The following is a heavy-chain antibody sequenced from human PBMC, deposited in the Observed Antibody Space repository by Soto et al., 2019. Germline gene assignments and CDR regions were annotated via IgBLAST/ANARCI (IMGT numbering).Heavy chain of an antibody. CDR1: GYTFTSYG. CDR3: ARVPRYCSSTSCYGDY. J-gene: IGHJ4*02. V-gene: IGHV1-18*01. CDR2: ISAYNGNT. D-gene: IGHD2-2*01. Sequence: ASVKVSCKASGYTFTSYGISWVRQAPGQGLEWMGWISAYNGNTNYAQKLQGRVTMTTDTSTSTAYMELRSLRSDDTAVYYCARVPRYCSSTSCYGDYWGQGTLVTVSS.